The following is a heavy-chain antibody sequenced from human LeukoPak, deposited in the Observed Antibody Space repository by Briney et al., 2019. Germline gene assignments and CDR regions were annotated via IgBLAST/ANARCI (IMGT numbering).Heavy chain of an antibody. J-gene: IGHJ6*03. CDR1: GFTFSSYE. CDR3: ARDTYSSSSNYYYYMDV. CDR2: ISSSGSTI. Sequence: PGGSLRLSCAASGFTFSSYEMNWVRQAPGKGLEWVSYISSSGSTIYYADSVKGRFTISRDNAKNSLYLQMNSLRAEDTAVYYCARDTYSSSSNYYYYMDVWGKGTTVTVSS. D-gene: IGHD6-6*01. V-gene: IGHV3-48*03.